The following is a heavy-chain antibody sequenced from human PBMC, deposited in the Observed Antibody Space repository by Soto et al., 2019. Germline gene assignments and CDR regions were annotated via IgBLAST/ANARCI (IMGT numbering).Heavy chain of an antibody. Sequence: PSETLSLTCTVSGGSISNFYWSWIRQPPGKGLEWIGYVYYTGSTSYNPSLKRRVTFSADSSRGQFSLRLNSVTAADTAVYYCARTVLGPDLLADSFVDYYYYMDVRGQGTTVTLSS. CDR2: VYYTGST. D-gene: IGHD3-9*01. V-gene: IGHV4-59*08. J-gene: IGHJ6*03. CDR3: ARTVLGPDLLADSFVDYYYYMDV. CDR1: GGSISNFY.